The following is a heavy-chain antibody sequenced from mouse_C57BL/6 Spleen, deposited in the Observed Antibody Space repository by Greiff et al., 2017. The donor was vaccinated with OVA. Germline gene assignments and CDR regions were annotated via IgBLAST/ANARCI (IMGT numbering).Heavy chain of an antibody. J-gene: IGHJ2*01. V-gene: IGHV1-15*01. D-gene: IGHD2-3*01. CDR2: IDPETGGT. CDR3: TRLDGYWDYFDY. CDR1: GYTFTDYE. Sequence: QVHVKQSGAELVRPGASVTLSCKASGYTFTDYEMHWVKQTPVHGLEWIGAIDPETGGTAYNQKFKGKAILTADKSSSTAYMELRSLTSEYSAVYYCTRLDGYWDYFDYWGQGTTLTVSS.